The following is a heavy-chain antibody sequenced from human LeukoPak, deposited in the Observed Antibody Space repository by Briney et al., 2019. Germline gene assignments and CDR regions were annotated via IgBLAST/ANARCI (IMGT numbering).Heavy chain of an antibody. CDR3: ARNYYDSSGYYYGYYYYGMDV. CDR2: TYYRSKLYN. D-gene: IGHD3-22*01. J-gene: IGHJ6*02. Sequence: SQTLSLTCAISGDSVSSNSAAWNWIRQSPSRGLEWLGRTYYRSKLYNDYAVSVKSRITINPDTSKNQFSLQLNSVTPEDTAVYYCARNYYDSSGYYYGYYYYGMDVWGQGTTVTASS. CDR1: GDSVSSNSAA. V-gene: IGHV6-1*01.